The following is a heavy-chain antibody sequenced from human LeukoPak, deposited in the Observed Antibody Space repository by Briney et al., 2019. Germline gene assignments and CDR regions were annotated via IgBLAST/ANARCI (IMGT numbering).Heavy chain of an antibody. CDR1: GFTFSSYS. J-gene: IGHJ5*02. CDR2: ISSSSSYI. CDR3: ARGFGSNWFDP. V-gene: IGHV3-21*01. D-gene: IGHD3-16*01. Sequence: GGSLRLSCAASGFTFSSYSMNWVRQAPGKGLDWVSSISSSSSYIYYADSVKGRFTISRDNAKNSLYLQMNSLRAEDTAVYYCARGFGSNWFDPWGQGTLVTVSS.